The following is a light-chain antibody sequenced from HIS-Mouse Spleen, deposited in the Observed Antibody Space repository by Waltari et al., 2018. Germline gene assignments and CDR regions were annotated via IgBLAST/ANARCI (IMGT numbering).Light chain of an antibody. Sequence: QSVLTQPPSASGTPGQRVPISCSGSSPNLGSNYVTGYQQLPGTAPKLLIYRNNQRPSGVPDRFSGSKSGTSASLAISGLRSEDEADYYCAAWDDSLSGPVFGGGTKLTVL. CDR1: SPNLGSNY. J-gene: IGLJ2*01. CDR3: AAWDDSLSGPV. CDR2: RNN. V-gene: IGLV1-47*01.